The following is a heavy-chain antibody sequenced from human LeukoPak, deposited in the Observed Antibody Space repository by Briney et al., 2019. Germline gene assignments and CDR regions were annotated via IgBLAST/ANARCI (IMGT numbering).Heavy chain of an antibody. D-gene: IGHD3-10*01. CDR2: INHSGST. Sequence: PSETLSLTCAVYGGSFSGYYWSWIRQPPGKGLEWIGEINHSGSTIYNPSLKSRVTISVDTSKNQFSLKLSSVTAADTAVYYCARDKGRGGITMVRGAKPFDPWGQGTLVTVSS. V-gene: IGHV4-34*01. CDR3: ARDKGRGGITMVRGAKPFDP. CDR1: GGSFSGYY. J-gene: IGHJ5*02.